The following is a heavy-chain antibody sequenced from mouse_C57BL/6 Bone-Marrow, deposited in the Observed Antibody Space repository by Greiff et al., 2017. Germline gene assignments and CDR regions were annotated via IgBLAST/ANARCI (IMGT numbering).Heavy chain of an antibody. CDR2: IYPGDGDT. D-gene: IGHD1-1*01. CDR3: ARLYGSSPYWYFDV. J-gene: IGHJ1*03. Sequence: QVQLQQSGPELVKPGASVKISCKASGYAFSSSWMNWVKQRPGKGLEWIGRIYPGDGDTNYNGKFKGKATLTADKSSSTAYMQLSSLTSEDSAVYFCARLYGSSPYWYFDVWGTGTTVTVSS. V-gene: IGHV1-82*01. CDR1: GYAFSSSW.